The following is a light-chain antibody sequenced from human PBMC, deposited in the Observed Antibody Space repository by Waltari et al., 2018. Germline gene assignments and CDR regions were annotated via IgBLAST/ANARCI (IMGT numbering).Light chain of an antibody. Sequence: EIVLTQSPGTLSLSPGERATISCRASQSVSSNYFAWYQQKPGQAPRLLISGASSRATGVPDRFKGSGSGTDVTLTISRLEPEDFAMYYCKQYGFSPEYTVGQGTKLEIK. CDR3: KQYGFSPEYT. V-gene: IGKV3-20*01. CDR2: GAS. J-gene: IGKJ2*01. CDR1: QSVSSNY.